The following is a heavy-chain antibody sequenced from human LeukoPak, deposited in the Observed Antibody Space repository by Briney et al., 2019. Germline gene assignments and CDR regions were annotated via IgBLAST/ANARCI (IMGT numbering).Heavy chain of an antibody. D-gene: IGHD6-13*01. CDR3: VGAAAGQLFDC. J-gene: IGHJ4*02. Sequence: GSLRLSCTASGFPFIEYSMNWVRQAPGKGLEWIGYMYYSGSTSYNPSLKSRVTMSVDTSKSQFSLKLASVTAADTAVYFCVGAAAGQLFDCWGQGTLVTVSS. CDR2: MYYSGST. CDR1: GFPFIEYS. V-gene: IGHV4-59*01.